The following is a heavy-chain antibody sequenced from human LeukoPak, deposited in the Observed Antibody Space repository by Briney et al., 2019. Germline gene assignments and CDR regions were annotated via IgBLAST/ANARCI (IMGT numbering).Heavy chain of an antibody. J-gene: IGHJ4*02. CDR1: GYTFTSYD. V-gene: IGHV1-8*03. Sequence: VASVKVSXKASGYTFTSYDINWVRQATGQGLEWMGWMNPNSGNTGYAQKFQGRVTITRNTSISTAYMEPSSLRSEDTAVYYCARADFWSGYLLDYWGQGTLVTVSS. D-gene: IGHD3-3*01. CDR3: ARADFWSGYLLDY. CDR2: MNPNSGNT.